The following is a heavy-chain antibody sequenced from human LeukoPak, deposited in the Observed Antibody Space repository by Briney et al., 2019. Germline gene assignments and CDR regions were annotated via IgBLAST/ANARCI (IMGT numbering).Heavy chain of an antibody. Sequence: PSETLSLTCAVYGGSFSGYYWSWIRQPPGKGLEWIGEINHGGSTNYNPSLKSRVTISVDTSKNQFSLKLSSVTAADTAVYYCARVLPHYDILKPGYYFDYWGQGTLVTVSS. CDR2: INHGGST. J-gene: IGHJ4*02. CDR1: GGSFSGYY. D-gene: IGHD3-9*01. V-gene: IGHV4-34*01. CDR3: ARVLPHYDILKPGYYFDY.